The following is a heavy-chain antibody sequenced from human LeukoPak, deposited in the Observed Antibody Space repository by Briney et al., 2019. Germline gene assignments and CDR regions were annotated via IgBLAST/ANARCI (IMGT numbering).Heavy chain of an antibody. D-gene: IGHD1-7*01. V-gene: IGHV1-69*05. J-gene: IGHJ5*02. CDR3: ARGATGTTFYHRLDP. CDR2: IIPTYRTP. Sequence: GASVKVSCKASGGTSGIYGMSWVRQAPGQGLEWMGGIIPTYRTPTYAERFQGRVTITTDDSTSTVYMEVSSLRSEDTAVYYCARGATGTTFYHRLDPWGQGTLVTVSS. CDR1: GGTSGIYG.